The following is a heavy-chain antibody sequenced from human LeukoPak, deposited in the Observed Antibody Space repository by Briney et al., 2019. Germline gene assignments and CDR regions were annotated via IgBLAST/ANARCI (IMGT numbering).Heavy chain of an antibody. CDR1: GFTFSSYS. J-gene: IGHJ6*03. CDR2: IRSSSSYI. V-gene: IGHV3-21*01. D-gene: IGHD3-10*01. Sequence: GGSLRLSCAASGFTFSSYSMNWVRQAPGKGLEWVSSIRSSSSYIYYADSVKGRFTISRDNAKNSLYLQMNSLRAEDPAVYYSARSPEFYFMDVWGKGTTVTVSS. CDR3: ARSPEFYFMDV.